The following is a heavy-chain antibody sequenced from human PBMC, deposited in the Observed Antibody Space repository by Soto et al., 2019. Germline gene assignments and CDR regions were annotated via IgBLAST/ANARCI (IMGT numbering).Heavy chain of an antibody. CDR2: ISYSGST. CDR1: WGYIRNGDFY. Sequence: SLSNTVCWGYIRNGDFYWSFIRKPPGKGLEWIGYISYSGSTYYNPSLKSRVTISVDTSKNQFSLKLSSVTAADTAVYYCARDRSXRHSYDSSGFNYFDFWGQGTPVPVSS. D-gene: IGHD3-22*01. J-gene: IGHJ4*02. V-gene: IGHV4-30-4*01. CDR3: ARDRSXRHSYDSSGFNYFDF.